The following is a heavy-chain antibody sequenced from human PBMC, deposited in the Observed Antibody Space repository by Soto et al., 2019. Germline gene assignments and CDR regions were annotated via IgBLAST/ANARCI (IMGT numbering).Heavy chain of an antibody. CDR2: IKQDGSEK. CDR1: GFTFSSYW. D-gene: IGHD2-2*01. V-gene: IGHV3-7*01. J-gene: IGHJ4*02. Sequence: PGGSLRLSCAASGFTFSSYWMSWVRQAPGKGLECVANIKQDGSEKYYVDSVKGRFTISRDNAKNSLYLQMNSLRAEDTAVYYCARRGSAYCSSASCYAVRAFDYWGQGTLVTVSS. CDR3: ARRGSAYCSSASCYAVRAFDY.